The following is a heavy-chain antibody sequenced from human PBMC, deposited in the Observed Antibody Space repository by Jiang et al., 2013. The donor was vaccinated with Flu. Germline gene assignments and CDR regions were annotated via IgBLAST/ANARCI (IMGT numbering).Heavy chain of an antibody. CDR2: IYYSGIT. D-gene: IGHD2-15*01. J-gene: IGHJ4*02. CDR1: GGSISTYY. CDR3: ARDQGGVVVV. Sequence: GSGLVKPSETLSLTCTVSGGSISTYYWNWIRQPPGKGLEWIGYIYYSGITNYNPSLKSRVTISVDTSKNQFSLKLSSVTAADTAVYYCARDQGGVVVVWGQGTLVTVSS. V-gene: IGHV4-59*12.